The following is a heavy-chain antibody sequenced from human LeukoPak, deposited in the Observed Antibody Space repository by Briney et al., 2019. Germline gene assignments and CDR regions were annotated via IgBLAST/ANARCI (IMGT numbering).Heavy chain of an antibody. CDR3: TTLHPYYDSSGYYFYYYYYMDV. V-gene: IGHV3-15*01. CDR1: GFTFSNAW. D-gene: IGHD3-22*01. J-gene: IGHJ6*03. CDR2: IKSKTDGGTT. Sequence: GGSLRLSCAASGFTFSNAWMSWARQAPGKGLEWVGRIKSKTDGGTTDYAAPVKGRFTISRDDSKNTLYLQMNSLKTEDTAVYYCTTLHPYYDSSGYYFYYYYYMDVWGKGTTVTISS.